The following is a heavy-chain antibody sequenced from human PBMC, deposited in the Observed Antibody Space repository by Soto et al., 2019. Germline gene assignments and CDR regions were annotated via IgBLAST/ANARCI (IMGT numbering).Heavy chain of an antibody. J-gene: IGHJ5*02. V-gene: IGHV1-69*13. CDR1: GGTFSSYA. CDR3: ARDGHQMVVPAATGADWFDP. D-gene: IGHD2-2*01. Sequence: SVKVSCKASGGTFSSYAISWVRQAPGQGLEWMGGIIPIFGTANYAQKFQGRVTITADESTSTAYMELSSLRSEDTAVYYCARDGHQMVVPAATGADWFDPWGQGTLVTVSS. CDR2: IIPIFGTA.